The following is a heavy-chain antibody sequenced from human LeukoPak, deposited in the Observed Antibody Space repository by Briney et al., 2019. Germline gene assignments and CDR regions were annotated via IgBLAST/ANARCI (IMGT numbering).Heavy chain of an antibody. CDR2: IHSAGGT. D-gene: IGHD3-10*01. CDR3: ARARSTMVNDGSDI. V-gene: IGHV3-66*02. J-gene: IGHJ3*02. Sequence: SGGSLRLSCAASGFAVSSTYMSWVRQAPGKGLEWVSVIHSAGGTYYGNSVKGRFSISRDDSINTLFLQMDSLSPDDTAVHYCARARSTMVNDGSDIWGQGTMVTVSS. CDR1: GFAVSSTY.